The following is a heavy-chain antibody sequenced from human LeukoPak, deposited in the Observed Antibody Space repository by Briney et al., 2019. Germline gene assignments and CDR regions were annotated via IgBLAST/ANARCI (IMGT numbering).Heavy chain of an antibody. J-gene: IGHJ4*02. CDR3: ARDKVTFGGVIVKSPTSQASLRY. CDR2: IIPILGIA. D-gene: IGHD3-16*02. V-gene: IGHV1-69*04. CDR1: GGTFSSYA. Sequence: ASVKVSCTASGGTFSSYAISWVRQAPGQGLEWMGRIIPILGIANYAQKFQGRVTITADKSTSTAYMELSSLRSEDTAVYYCARDKVTFGGVIVKSPTSQASLRYWGQGTLVTVSS.